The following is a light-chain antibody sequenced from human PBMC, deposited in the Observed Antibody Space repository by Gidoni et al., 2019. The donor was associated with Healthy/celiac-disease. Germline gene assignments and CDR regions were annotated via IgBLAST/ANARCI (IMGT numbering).Light chain of an antibody. CDR3: AAWHDSLNGPV. CDR1: SANIGSNT. J-gene: IGLJ2*01. CDR2: SNN. Sequence: QSVLTQPPSASGTPGQRVTISCSGSSANIGSNTVNWYQQLPGTAPNLLIYSNNQRPSGVPDRFSGSNSLTSASLAISGLQSEDEADYYCAAWHDSLNGPVFGGGTKLTVL. V-gene: IGLV1-44*01.